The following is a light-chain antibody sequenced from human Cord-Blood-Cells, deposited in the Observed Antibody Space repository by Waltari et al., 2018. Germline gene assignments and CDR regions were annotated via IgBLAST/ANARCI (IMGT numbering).Light chain of an antibody. CDR1: NIGSKT. V-gene: IGLV3-21*04. CDR2: YDS. Sequence: SYVLTQTPSASIAPGKTARITCRGNNIGSKTVHWYQQKPGQAPVLVIYYDSDRHSGIPERFSCSNSGNTTTLTISRDEAGDEADYYCQVWDSSSDHHWVFGGGTKLTVL. J-gene: IGLJ3*02. CDR3: QVWDSSSDHHWV.